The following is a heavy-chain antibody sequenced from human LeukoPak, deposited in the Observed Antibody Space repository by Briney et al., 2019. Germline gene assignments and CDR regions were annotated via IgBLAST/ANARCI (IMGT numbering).Heavy chain of an antibody. CDR1: GFIFTSYS. CDR2: ISSSSSTI. Sequence: GGSLRLPCAASGFIFTSYSMNWVRQAPGKGLEWVSYISSSSSTIYYADSVKGRFTTSRDNAKNSLYLQMNSLRAEDTAVYYCARQRAGFTVTTSDYWGQGTLATVSS. J-gene: IGHJ4*02. V-gene: IGHV3-48*01. D-gene: IGHD4-17*01. CDR3: ARQRAGFTVTTSDY.